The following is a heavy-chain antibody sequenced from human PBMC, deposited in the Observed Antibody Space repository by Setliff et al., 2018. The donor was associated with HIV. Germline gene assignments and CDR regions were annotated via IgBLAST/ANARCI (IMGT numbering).Heavy chain of an antibody. CDR2: IIPILGTADA. J-gene: IGHJ4*02. CDR1: GATFSTYT. CDR3: AYRRGGGELRV. V-gene: IGHV1-69*13. Sequence: SVKVSCKASGATFSTYTINWVRQAPGQGLEWMGGIIPILGTADANYPRKFQGRVTITADESTTTVYMEMSRLTSEDTAIYFCAYRRGGGELRVWGQGTSVTVSS. D-gene: IGHD1-26*01.